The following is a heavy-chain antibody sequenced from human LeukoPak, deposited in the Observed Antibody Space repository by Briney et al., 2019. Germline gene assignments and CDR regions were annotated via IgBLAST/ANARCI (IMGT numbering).Heavy chain of an antibody. D-gene: IGHD5-24*01. CDR1: GFTFSSYG. CDR2: IRSDGSNK. CDR3: AKGRDGYNAYYFDY. J-gene: IGHJ4*02. Sequence: TGGSLRLSCAGSGFTFSSYGMHWVRQAPGKGLEWMAFIRSDGSNKYYADSVKGRFTISRDNAKNSLYLQMNSLRAEDMALYYCAKGRDGYNAYYFDYWGQGTLVTVSS. V-gene: IGHV3-30*02.